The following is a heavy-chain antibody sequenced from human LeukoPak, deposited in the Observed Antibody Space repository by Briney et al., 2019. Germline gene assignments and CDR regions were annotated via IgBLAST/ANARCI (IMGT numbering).Heavy chain of an antibody. J-gene: IGHJ4*02. CDR2: ISSSSSYI. CDR1: GFTFSSYS. D-gene: IGHD3-22*01. V-gene: IGHV3-21*01. Sequence: GGSLRLSCAASGFTFSSYSMNWVRQAPGKGLEWVSSISSSSSYIYYADSVKGRFTISRDNAKNSLYLQMNSLRAEDTAVYYCASMGEYYYDSSGYSTYCWGQGTLVTVSS. CDR3: ASMGEYYYDSSGYSTYC.